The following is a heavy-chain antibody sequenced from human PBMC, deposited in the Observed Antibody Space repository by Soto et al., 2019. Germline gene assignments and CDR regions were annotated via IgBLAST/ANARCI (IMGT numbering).Heavy chain of an antibody. J-gene: IGHJ4*02. D-gene: IGHD1-1*01. CDR1: GFTFKSYG. Sequence: VQLVESGGGVVQPGRSLRLSCAASGFTFKSYGMHWVRQAPGKGLEWVAVISYDGNNKYYADSVKGRFTISRDIPKNTLCLQLNSLRAEDTAVYYCAKEGLYKTLDYWGQGTLVTVSS. V-gene: IGHV3-30*18. CDR2: ISYDGNNK. CDR3: AKEGLYKTLDY.